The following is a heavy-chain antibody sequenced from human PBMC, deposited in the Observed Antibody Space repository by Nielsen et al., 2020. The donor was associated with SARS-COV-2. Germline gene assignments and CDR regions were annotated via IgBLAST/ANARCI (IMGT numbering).Heavy chain of an antibody. D-gene: IGHD6-6*01. J-gene: IGHJ6*03. V-gene: IGHV3-48*01. CDR2: ISSSGGTI. CDR1: EFTFTGYG. CDR3: ASGAARGNYYYYYMDV. Sequence: GESLKLSCAASEFTFTGYGMNWVRQAPGKGLEWVSYISSSGGTIYYSDSVKGRFTISRDNAKNSLYLQMNSLRAEDTAVYYCASGAARGNYYYYYMDVWGKGTTVTVSS.